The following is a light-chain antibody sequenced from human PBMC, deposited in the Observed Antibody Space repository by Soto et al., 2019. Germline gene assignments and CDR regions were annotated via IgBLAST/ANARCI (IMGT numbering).Light chain of an antibody. CDR2: KAS. V-gene: IGKV1-5*03. CDR3: QQYNSCPLT. Sequence: DIQMTQSPSTLSASVGDRVTMTCRASQSISSWLAWYQQKPGKAPKVLIYKASSLESGVPSRFNGSGSGTEFTLTISSLQPDDFATYYCQQYNSCPLTFGGGTKVDIK. J-gene: IGKJ4*01. CDR1: QSISSW.